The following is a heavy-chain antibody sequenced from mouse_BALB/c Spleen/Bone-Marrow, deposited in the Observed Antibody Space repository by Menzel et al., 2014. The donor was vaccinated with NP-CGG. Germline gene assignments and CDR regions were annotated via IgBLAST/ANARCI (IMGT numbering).Heavy chain of an antibody. CDR3: VRETPVVADFGY. D-gene: IGHD1-1*01. CDR1: GYSITSGYG. V-gene: IGHV3-1*02. CDR2: IHYSAYT. Sequence: EVQGVESGPDLVKPSQSLSLTCTVTGYSITSGYGWHWIRQFPGKKLEWLGYIHYSAYTNYNPSLKSRISITRDTSKNQFFLQLNSVTPEVTATYYCVRETPVVADFGYWGQGTTLTVSS. J-gene: IGHJ2*01.